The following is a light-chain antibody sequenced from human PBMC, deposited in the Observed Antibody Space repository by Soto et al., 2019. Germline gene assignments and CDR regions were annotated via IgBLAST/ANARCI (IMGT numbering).Light chain of an antibody. CDR3: TSYTSSTTFV. CDR2: EVR. CDR1: SSDVGGYKY. V-gene: IGLV2-14*01. J-gene: IGLJ1*01. Sequence: QSALTQPASVSGSPRQSITISCTGTSSDVGGYKYVSWYQQYPGKAPKLIIYEVRNRPSGVSNRFSGSKSGNTASLTISGLQAEDEADYYCTSYTSSTTFVFGTGTKLTVL.